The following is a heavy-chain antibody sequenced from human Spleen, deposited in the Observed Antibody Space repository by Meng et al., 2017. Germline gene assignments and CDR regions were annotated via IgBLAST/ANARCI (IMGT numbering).Heavy chain of an antibody. D-gene: IGHD3-22*01. V-gene: IGHV1-46*01. Sequence: ASVKVSCKASGYTFTSYYMHWVRQAPGQGLEWMGIINPSGGSTRYAQKFQGRVTMTRDTSTSTVYMELSSLRSEDTAVYYCASQPNLDYYDSSGGGAFDIWGQGTMVTVSS. CDR2: INPSGGST. CDR3: ASQPNLDYYDSSGGGAFDI. J-gene: IGHJ3*02. CDR1: GYTFTSYY.